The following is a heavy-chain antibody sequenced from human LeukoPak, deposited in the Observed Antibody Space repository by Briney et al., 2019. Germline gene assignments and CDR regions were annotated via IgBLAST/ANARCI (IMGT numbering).Heavy chain of an antibody. CDR2: IRYDGSNK. Sequence: RSGGSLRLSCAASGFTFSSYGMHWVRQAPGKGLEWVAFIRYDGSNKYYADSVKGRFTISRDNSKNTLYLQMNSLRAEDTAVYYCAKDPLELPFYYYYYYMDVWGKGTTVTVSS. CDR1: GFTFSSYG. D-gene: IGHD1-7*01. CDR3: AKDPLELPFYYYYYYMDV. J-gene: IGHJ6*03. V-gene: IGHV3-30*02.